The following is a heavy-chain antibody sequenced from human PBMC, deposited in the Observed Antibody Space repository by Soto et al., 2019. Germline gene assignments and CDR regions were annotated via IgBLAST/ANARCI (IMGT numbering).Heavy chain of an antibody. CDR3: AKDRGWLAERYYYGMDV. CDR2: ISYDGSNK. V-gene: IGHV3-30*18. D-gene: IGHD6-19*01. J-gene: IGHJ6*02. CDR1: GFTFSSYG. Sequence: LGGSLRLSCAASGFTFSSYGMHWVRQAPGKGLEWVAVISYDGSNKYYADSVKGRFTISRDNSKNTLYLQMNSLRAEDTAVYYCAKDRGWLAERYYYGMDVWGQGTTVTVSS.